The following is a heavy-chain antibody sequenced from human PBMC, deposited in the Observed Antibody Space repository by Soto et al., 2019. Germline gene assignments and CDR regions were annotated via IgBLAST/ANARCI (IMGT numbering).Heavy chain of an antibody. Sequence: QVQLVESGGGVVQPGRSLRLSCAASGFTFSSYGMHWVRQAPGKGLEWVAVISYDGSNKYYADSVKGRFTISRDNSKNTLYLQMNSLRADDTAVYYCAKVLLERFFYYYGMDVWGQGTTVTVSS. CDR3: AKVLLERFFYYYGMDV. D-gene: IGHD1-1*01. CDR1: GFTFSSYG. J-gene: IGHJ6*02. V-gene: IGHV3-30*18. CDR2: ISYDGSNK.